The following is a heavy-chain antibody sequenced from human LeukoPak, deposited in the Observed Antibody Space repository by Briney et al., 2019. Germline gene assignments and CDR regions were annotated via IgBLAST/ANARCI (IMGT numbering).Heavy chain of an antibody. CDR1: GFTFSSYA. Sequence: GGSLRLSCAASGFTFSSYAMSWVRQAPGKGLEWVPVISGSGVTTYYADSVQGRFTISRDNSKNTLYLQMNSLRAEDTAVYYCAKRVAAAALDYWGQGTLVTVSS. D-gene: IGHD6-13*01. CDR3: AKRVAAAALDY. CDR2: ISGSGVTT. J-gene: IGHJ4*02. V-gene: IGHV3-23*01.